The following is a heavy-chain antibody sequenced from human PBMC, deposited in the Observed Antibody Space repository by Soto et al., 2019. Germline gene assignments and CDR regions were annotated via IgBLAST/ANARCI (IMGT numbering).Heavy chain of an antibody. J-gene: IGHJ3*02. CDR1: GGSISSSSYY. D-gene: IGHD6-19*01. V-gene: IGHV4-39*01. Sequence: PSETLSLTCTVSGGSISSSSYYWGWIRQPPGKGLEWIGSIYYSGSTYYNPSLKSRVTISVDTSKNQFSLKLSSVTAADTAVYYCARPGFDSSGWTIFPEAFDIWGQGTMVTVSS. CDR2: IYYSGST. CDR3: ARPGFDSSGWTIFPEAFDI.